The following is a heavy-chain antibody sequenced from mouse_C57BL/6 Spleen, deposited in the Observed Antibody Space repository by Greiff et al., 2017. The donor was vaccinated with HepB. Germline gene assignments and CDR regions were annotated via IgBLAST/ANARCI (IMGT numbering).Heavy chain of an antibody. CDR1: GYAFTNYL. V-gene: IGHV1-54*01. Sequence: VQLQESGAELVRPGTSVKVSCKASGYAFTNYLIEWVKQRPGQGLEWIGVINPGSGGTNYNEKFKGKATLTADKSSSTAYMQLSSLTSEDSAVYFCARDDMDYWGQGTSVTVSS. CDR3: ARDDMDY. J-gene: IGHJ4*01. CDR2: INPGSGGT.